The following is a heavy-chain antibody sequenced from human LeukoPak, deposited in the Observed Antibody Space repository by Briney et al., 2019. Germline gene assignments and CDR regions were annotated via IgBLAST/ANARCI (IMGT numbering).Heavy chain of an antibody. CDR1: RGTFSSYA. V-gene: IGHV1-69*01. J-gene: IGHJ3*02. D-gene: IGHD1-26*01. CDR3: ASPYSGSYWGAFDI. Sequence: ASVKVSCKASRGTFSSYAISWVRQAPGQGLEWMGGIIPIFGTANYAQKFQGRVTITADESTSTAYMELSSLRSEDTAVYYCASPYSGSYWGAFDIWGQGTMVTVSS. CDR2: IIPIFGTA.